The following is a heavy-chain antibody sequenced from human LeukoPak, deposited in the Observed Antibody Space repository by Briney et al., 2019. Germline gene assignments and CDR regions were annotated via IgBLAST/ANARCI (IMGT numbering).Heavy chain of an antibody. V-gene: IGHV4-39*01. D-gene: IGHD5-24*01. J-gene: IGHJ4*02. CDR3: ARGRRGGYNLEYFDK. Sequence: TSSETLSLTCTVSGGSITSSSYYWGWIRQPPGKGLQWIGSFYYSGSTYYNPSLKSRVTIYVDTSKNQFSLKLSSVTAADTAVYYCARGRRGGYNLEYFDKWGQGTLVTVSS. CDR1: GGSITSSSYY. CDR2: FYYSGST.